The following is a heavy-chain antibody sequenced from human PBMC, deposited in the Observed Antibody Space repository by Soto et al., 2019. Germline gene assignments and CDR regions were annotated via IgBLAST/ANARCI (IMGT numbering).Heavy chain of an antibody. J-gene: IGHJ6*02. D-gene: IGHD2-15*01. CDR3: ARAPGGKYGMDV. Sequence: QVQLVQSGAEVKKPGASVKVSCKASGYTFIGYYMHWVRQAPGQGLEWMGWINGNSGGTNYAQKFQGWVTMTRDTSISTAYMELSRLTSDDTAVYYCARAPGGKYGMDVWGQGTTVTVSS. CDR1: GYTFIGYY. V-gene: IGHV1-2*04. CDR2: INGNSGGT.